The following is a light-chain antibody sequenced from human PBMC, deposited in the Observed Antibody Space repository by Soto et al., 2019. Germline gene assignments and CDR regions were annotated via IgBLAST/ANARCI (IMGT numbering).Light chain of an antibody. CDR1: SSNVGGYND. V-gene: IGLV2-14*01. J-gene: IGLJ1*01. CDR2: DVS. CDR3: TSYTTLNSRQFV. Sequence: QSVLTQPASVSGSPGQSITISCTGTSSNVGGYNDVYWYQQHPGKAPKFMIYDVSNRPSGVSNRFSGSKSGNTASLTISGLQAEDDADYYYTSYTTLNSRQFVFGTGTKVTVL.